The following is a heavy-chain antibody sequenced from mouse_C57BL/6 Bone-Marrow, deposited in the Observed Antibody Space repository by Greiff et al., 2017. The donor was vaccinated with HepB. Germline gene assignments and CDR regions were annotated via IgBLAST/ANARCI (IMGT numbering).Heavy chain of an antibody. CDR2: ISDGGSYT. J-gene: IGHJ1*03. CDR3: ARDRITTVVATAWYFDV. V-gene: IGHV5-4*01. Sequence: DVKLVESGGGLVKPGGSLKLSCAASGFTFSSYAMSWVRQTPEKRLEWVATISDGGSYTYYPDNVKGRFTISRDNAKNNLYLQMSHLKSEDTAMYYCARDRITTVVATAWYFDVWGTGTTVTVSS. CDR1: GFTFSSYA. D-gene: IGHD1-1*01.